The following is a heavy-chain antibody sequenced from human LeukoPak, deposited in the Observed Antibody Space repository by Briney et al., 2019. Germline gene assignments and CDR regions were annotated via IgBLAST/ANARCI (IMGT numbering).Heavy chain of an antibody. Sequence: GASVKVSCKASGYTFTGYYMHRVRQAPGQGLEWMGWINPNSGGTNYAQKFQGRVTMTRDTSIHTAYMELSRLRSDDTAVYYCARDADMSSYGLVSWFDPWGQGTLVTVSS. CDR2: INPNSGGT. D-gene: IGHD5-18*01. V-gene: IGHV1-2*02. J-gene: IGHJ5*02. CDR3: ARDADMSSYGLVSWFDP. CDR1: GYTFTGYY.